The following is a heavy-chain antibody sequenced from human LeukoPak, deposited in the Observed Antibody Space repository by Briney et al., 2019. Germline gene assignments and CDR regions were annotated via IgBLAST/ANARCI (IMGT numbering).Heavy chain of an antibody. CDR1: DGSISSSIYY. CDR2: IYYGGST. CDR3: ARTTVTFNLWFDL. J-gene: IGHJ2*01. Sequence: PSETLSLTCTVSDGSISSSIYYWGWIRQPPGKGLEWIGSIYYGGSTYYNPSLKSRVTISVDKSKNQFSLKLNSVTAADTAVYYCARTTVTFNLWFDLWGRGTLVTVSS. V-gene: IGHV4-39*07. D-gene: IGHD4-17*01.